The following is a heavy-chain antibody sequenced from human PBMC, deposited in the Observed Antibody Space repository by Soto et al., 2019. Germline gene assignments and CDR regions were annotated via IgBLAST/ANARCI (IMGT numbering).Heavy chain of an antibody. D-gene: IGHD6-19*01. CDR2: INPHSGGT. V-gene: IGHV1-2*04. CDR3: ARVGGSGWLYIDY. Sequence: QVQLVQAGAEVKKPGASVKVSCKASGYTFTGYYMHWVRQAPGQGLEWMGWINPHSGGTNYAQKFQGWVTMTRDTSISTAYMELSRLRSGDTAVYYCARVGGSGWLYIDYLGQGTLVTVSS. CDR1: GYTFTGYY. J-gene: IGHJ4*02.